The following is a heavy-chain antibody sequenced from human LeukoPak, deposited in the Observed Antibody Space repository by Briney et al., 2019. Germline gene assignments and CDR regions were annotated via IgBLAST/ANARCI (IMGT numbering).Heavy chain of an antibody. Sequence: SETLSLTCTVSGGSISSYYWSWIRQPPGKGLEWIGYIYYSGSTNYNPSLKSRVTISVDMSKNQFSLKLSSVTAADTAVYYCARRVGSGSHFDYYFDYWGQGTLVTVSS. V-gene: IGHV4-59*08. J-gene: IGHJ4*02. CDR2: IYYSGST. CDR1: GGSISSYY. D-gene: IGHD1-26*01. CDR3: ARRVGSGSHFDYYFDY.